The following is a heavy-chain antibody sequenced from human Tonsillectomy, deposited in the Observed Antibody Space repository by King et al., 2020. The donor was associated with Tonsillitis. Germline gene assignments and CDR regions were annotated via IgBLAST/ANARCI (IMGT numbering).Heavy chain of an antibody. Sequence: QLVQSGAEVKKPGASVKVSCKASGYTFTSYGISWVRQAPGQGLEWMGWISAYNGNTNYAQKLQGRVTMTTDTSTSTAYMELTSLRSDDTAVYYCARGQNPRSRYCSGGSCYDRLFDYWGQGTLVTVSS. J-gene: IGHJ4*02. V-gene: IGHV1-18*01. CDR2: ISAYNGNT. CDR1: GYTFTSYG. CDR3: ARGQNPRSRYCSGGSCYDRLFDY. D-gene: IGHD2-15*01.